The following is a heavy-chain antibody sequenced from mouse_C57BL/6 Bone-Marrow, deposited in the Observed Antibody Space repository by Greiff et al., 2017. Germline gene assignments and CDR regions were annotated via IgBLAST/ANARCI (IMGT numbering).Heavy chain of an antibody. CDR1: GYTFTSYW. Sequence: VQLQQPGAELVKPGASVKMSCKASGYTFTSYWITWVKQRPGQGLEWIGDIYPGSGSTNYNAKFKGKATLTVDPSSSPAYMQLSRLTSEDSAVYYWARGRGMYYGNYDSMDYWGQGTLVTVSA. V-gene: IGHV1-55*01. CDR3: ARGRGMYYGNYDSMDY. J-gene: IGHJ4*01. CDR2: IYPGSGST. D-gene: IGHD2-1*01.